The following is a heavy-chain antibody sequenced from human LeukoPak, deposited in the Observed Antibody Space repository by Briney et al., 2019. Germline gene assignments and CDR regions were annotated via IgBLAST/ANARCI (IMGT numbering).Heavy chain of an antibody. V-gene: IGHV4-61*05. J-gene: IGHJ6*03. CDR2: IYTSGST. Sequence: SETLSLTCTVSGGSIDSNNFCWGWIRQPPGKGLEWIGYIYTSGSTNYNPFLKSRVTISVDTSKNQFSLKLSSVTAADTAVYYCARSWRDCSSTSCREYYYYMDVWGKGTTVTVSS. CDR3: ARSWRDCSSTSCREYYYYMDV. D-gene: IGHD2-2*01. CDR1: GGSIDSNNFC.